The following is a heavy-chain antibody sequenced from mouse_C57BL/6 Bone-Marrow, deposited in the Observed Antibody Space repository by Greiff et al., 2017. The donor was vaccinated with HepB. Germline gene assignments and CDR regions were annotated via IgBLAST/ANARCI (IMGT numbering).Heavy chain of an antibody. J-gene: IGHJ2*01. CDR1: GYTFTSYW. V-gene: IGHV1-64*01. D-gene: IGHD2-3*01. CDR3: ARDGWLLLRDYFDY. Sequence: VQLQQPGAELVKPGASVKLSCKASGYTFTSYWMHWVKQRPGQGLEWIGMIHPNSGSTNYNEKFKSKATLTVDKSSSTAYMQLSSLTSEDSAVYYCARDGWLLLRDYFDYWGQGTTLTVSS. CDR2: IHPNSGST.